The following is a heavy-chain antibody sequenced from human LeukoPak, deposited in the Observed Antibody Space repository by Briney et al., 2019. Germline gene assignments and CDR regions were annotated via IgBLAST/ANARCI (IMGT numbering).Heavy chain of an antibody. J-gene: IGHJ5*01. CDR3: ARGDYGGNSADS. V-gene: IGHV1-46*01. CDR1: GYTFTSYH. D-gene: IGHD4-23*01. CDR2: INPGGGT. Sequence: GASVKVSCESSGYTFTSYHFHWVRQAPGQGLEWMGVINPGGGTSYAQKFQGRVTMTRDTSTRRVYMELSSLRSEDTALYYCARGDYGGNSADSWGQGTLVTVSS.